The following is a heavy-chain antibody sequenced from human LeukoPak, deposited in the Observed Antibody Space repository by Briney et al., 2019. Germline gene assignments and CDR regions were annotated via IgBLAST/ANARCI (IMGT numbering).Heavy chain of an antibody. V-gene: IGHV3-23*01. Sequence: GGSLRLSCAAPGFTFSSYAMSWVRQAPGKGLEWVSAISGSGGSTYYADSVKGRFTISRDNSKNTLYLQMNSLRAEDTAVYYCAKEAVTLWFGESPFDYWGQGTLVTVSS. CDR3: AKEAVTLWFGESPFDY. CDR1: GFTFSSYA. CDR2: ISGSGGST. J-gene: IGHJ4*02. D-gene: IGHD3-10*01.